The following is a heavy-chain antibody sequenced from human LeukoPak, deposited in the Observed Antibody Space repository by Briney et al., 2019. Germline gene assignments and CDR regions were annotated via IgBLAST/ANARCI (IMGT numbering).Heavy chain of an antibody. Sequence: SVKVSCKASGGNLSSYAMTWVRQAPGQGLEWMGGIIPFFATTNYAQKFQGRVTVTADESTSTSYMELTSLRSDDTAVYYCALIPGGSWAFDYWGQGTLVTVSS. CDR2: IIPFFATT. CDR1: GGNLSSYA. D-gene: IGHD6-13*01. V-gene: IGHV1-69*01. J-gene: IGHJ4*02. CDR3: ALIPGGSWAFDY.